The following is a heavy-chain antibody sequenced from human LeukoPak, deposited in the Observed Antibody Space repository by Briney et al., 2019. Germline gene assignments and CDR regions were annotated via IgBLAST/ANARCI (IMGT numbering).Heavy chain of an antibody. D-gene: IGHD1-26*01. CDR1: GFTFSSYG. CDR3: AKDGQWLVREYSGSSIYFDY. CDR2: ISYDGSNK. J-gene: IGHJ4*02. Sequence: GGSLRLSCAASGFTFSSYGMHWVRQAPGKGLEWVAVISYDGSNKYYADSVKGRFTISRDNSKNTLYLQMNSLRAEDPAVYYCAKDGQWLVREYSGSSIYFDYWGQGTLVTVSS. V-gene: IGHV3-30*18.